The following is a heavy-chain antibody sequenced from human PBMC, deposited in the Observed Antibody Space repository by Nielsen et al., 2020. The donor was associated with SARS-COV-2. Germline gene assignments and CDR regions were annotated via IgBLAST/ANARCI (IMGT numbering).Heavy chain of an antibody. D-gene: IGHD2-15*01. Sequence: WIRQPPGKGLEWIGFMHHSGRTDYNPSLKSRFTISADTSKNQFSLGLSSVTAADTAVYYCASITLGYCSGGSCDNWFDPWGQGTLVTVSS. CDR2: MHHSGRT. J-gene: IGHJ5*02. V-gene: IGHV4-30-4*01. CDR3: ASITLGYCSGGSCDNWFDP.